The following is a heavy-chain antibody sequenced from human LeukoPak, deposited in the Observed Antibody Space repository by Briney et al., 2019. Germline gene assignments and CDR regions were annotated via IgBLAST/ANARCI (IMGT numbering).Heavy chain of an antibody. CDR1: GGTFSSYA. Sequence: ASVKVSCKASGGTFSSYAISWVRQAPGQGLEWMGIINPSGGSTSYAQKFQGRVTMTRDTSTSTVYMELSSLRSEDTAVYYCARETSSSCSDYWGQGTLVTVSS. CDR3: ARETSSSCSDY. CDR2: INPSGGST. J-gene: IGHJ4*02. V-gene: IGHV1-46*01. D-gene: IGHD6-13*01.